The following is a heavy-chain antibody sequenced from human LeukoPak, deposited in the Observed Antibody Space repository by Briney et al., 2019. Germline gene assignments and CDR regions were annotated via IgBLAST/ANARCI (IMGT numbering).Heavy chain of an antibody. CDR1: GFTFTNYW. D-gene: IGHD6-13*01. CDR2: LPPDELGI. Sequence: GGSLRLSCAASGFTFTNYWMHWVRQAPGMGLVWVSRLPPDELGIIYADSVKGRFTVSRDNAKNTLYLQMNSLRAEDTAVYYCAKVADQYYYYYYGMDVWGQGTTVTVSS. CDR3: AKVADQYYYYYYGMDV. V-gene: IGHV3-74*01. J-gene: IGHJ6*02.